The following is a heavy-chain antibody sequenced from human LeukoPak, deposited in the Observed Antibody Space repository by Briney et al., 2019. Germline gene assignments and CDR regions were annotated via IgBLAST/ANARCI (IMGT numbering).Heavy chain of an antibody. Sequence: SDTLSLTCTVSGGSISSYYRSWIRQPPGTGLEWSGDIYYSGSTNYNPSLKSRVTISVDTSKNQFSLKLSSVTAADTAVYYCARLPGEPHPHVDVWGQGTTVTVSS. CDR3: ARLPGEPHPHVDV. V-gene: IGHV4-59*07. D-gene: IGHD3-10*01. J-gene: IGHJ6*02. CDR1: GGSISSYY. CDR2: IYYSGST.